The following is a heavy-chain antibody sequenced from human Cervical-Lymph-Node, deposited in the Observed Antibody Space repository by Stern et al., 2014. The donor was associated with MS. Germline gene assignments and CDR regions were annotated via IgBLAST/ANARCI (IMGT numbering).Heavy chain of an antibody. D-gene: IGHD1-26*01. CDR1: GGSISSDDYY. CDR3: ARDGPQVGAGSFDI. Sequence: VQLVESGPGLVKPSQTLSLTCTVSGGSISSDDYYWSWIRQHPGKGLEWIGYIYYSGSSYDNPSLKSRVTISVDTSKSQFSLKRSSVTAADTAVYYCARDGPQVGAGSFDIWGQGTMVTVSS. CDR2: IYYSGSS. J-gene: IGHJ3*02. V-gene: IGHV4-31*03.